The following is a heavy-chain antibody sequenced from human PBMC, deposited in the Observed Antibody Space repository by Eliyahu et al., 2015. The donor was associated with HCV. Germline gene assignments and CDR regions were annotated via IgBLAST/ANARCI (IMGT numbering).Heavy chain of an antibody. CDR2: IYANGNP. CDR3: ASPPPVLVAAATNDAEYFQY. J-gene: IGHJ1*01. CDR1: GXXIXXXXFY. V-gene: IGHV4-39*01. D-gene: IGHD2-15*01. Sequence: QVQLQESGPGLVKPSETLSLVCTVXGXXIXXXXFYWGWIRQPPGKGLEWIAHIYANGNPNYNPSLKSRVTISVDTSKNQFSLKLSFVTAADTAVYYCASPPPVLVAAATNDAEYFQYWGQGTLVTVSS.